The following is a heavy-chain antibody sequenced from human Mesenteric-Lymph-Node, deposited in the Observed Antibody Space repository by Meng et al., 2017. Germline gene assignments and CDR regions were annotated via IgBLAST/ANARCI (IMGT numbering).Heavy chain of an antibody. Sequence: GESLKISCAASGFTFSSYEMNWVRQAPGKGLEWVSAISGSGGSTYYADSVKGRFTISRDNAKNTLYLQMNSLRAEDTAVYYCARGTTSVDTAMVPYYYYYGMDVWGQGTTVTVSS. D-gene: IGHD5-18*01. CDR2: ISGSGGST. CDR3: ARGTTSVDTAMVPYYYYYGMDV. J-gene: IGHJ6*02. CDR1: GFTFSSYE. V-gene: IGHV3-23*01.